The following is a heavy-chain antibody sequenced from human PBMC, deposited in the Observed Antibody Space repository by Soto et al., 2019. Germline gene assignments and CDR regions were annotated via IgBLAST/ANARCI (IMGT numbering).Heavy chain of an antibody. Sequence: EVQVLESGGGLVQPGGSLRLSCAASGFTFSSYAMSWVRQAPGKGLEWVSGISSGGSTYYADSVKGRFTISRDNSKNTLYLQMNSLRDEDTAVYYCAKVTWLGEKDYWGQGTLVIVSS. CDR2: ISSGGST. CDR1: GFTFSSYA. D-gene: IGHD3-10*01. V-gene: IGHV3-23*01. CDR3: AKVTWLGEKDY. J-gene: IGHJ4*02.